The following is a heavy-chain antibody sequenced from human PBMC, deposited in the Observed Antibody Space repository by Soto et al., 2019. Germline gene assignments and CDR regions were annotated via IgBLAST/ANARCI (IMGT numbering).Heavy chain of an antibody. CDR1: GFSLSTSGVG. V-gene: IGHV2-5*02. CDR2: IYWDDDK. Sequence: QITLKESGPTLVKPTQTLTLTCTFSGFSLSTSGVGVGWVRQPPGNGLEWLALIYWDDDKRYSPSLKSRLTITKDTAKNQVVLTMTNMDPVDTATYYCAHSTITVFRGVITEYFQHWGQGTLVTVSS. D-gene: IGHD3-10*01. J-gene: IGHJ1*01. CDR3: AHSTITVFRGVITEYFQH.